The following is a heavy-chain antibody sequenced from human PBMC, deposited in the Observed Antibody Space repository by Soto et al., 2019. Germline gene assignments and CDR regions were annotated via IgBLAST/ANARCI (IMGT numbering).Heavy chain of an antibody. CDR1: GYTFTGYY. V-gene: IGHV1-2*02. CDR3: ARDSSSSSHYYGMDV. Sequence: ASVKVSCKASGYTFTGYYMHWVRQAPGQGLEWMGWINTNSGGTNYAQEFLGRVTMTRDTSISTAYMELSRLRSDDTAVYYCARDSSSSSHYYGMDVWGQGTTVTVSS. D-gene: IGHD6-6*01. J-gene: IGHJ6*02. CDR2: INTNSGGT.